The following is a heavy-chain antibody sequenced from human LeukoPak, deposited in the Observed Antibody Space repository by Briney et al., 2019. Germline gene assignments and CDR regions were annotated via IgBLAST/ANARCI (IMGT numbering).Heavy chain of an antibody. J-gene: IGHJ4*02. CDR2: IFSGGST. Sequence: GGSLRLSCAASGFTVSSNYMSWVRQAPGKGLEWVSVIFSGGSTYYADSVKGRFIISRDNSKNTLYLQMNSLRAEDTAVYYCARLPTMVRGVPSGFDYWGQGTLVTVSS. CDR1: GFTVSSNY. D-gene: IGHD3-10*01. CDR3: ARLPTMVRGVPSGFDY. V-gene: IGHV3-66*04.